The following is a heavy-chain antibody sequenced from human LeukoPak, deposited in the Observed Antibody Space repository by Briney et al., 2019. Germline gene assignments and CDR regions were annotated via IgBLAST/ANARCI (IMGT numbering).Heavy chain of an antibody. D-gene: IGHD2/OR15-2a*01. CDR2: INHSGST. J-gene: IGHJ4*02. V-gene: IGHV4-34*01. CDR1: GGSFSGYY. CDR3: ARPHSTFLDQDAAYYFDY. Sequence: SSETLSLTCAVYGGSFSGYYWSWIRQPPGKGLEWIGEINHSGSTNYNPSLKSRVTTSADTSKNQFSLKLTSVTAADTAVYYCARPHSTFLDQDAAYYFDYWGQGTLVIVSS.